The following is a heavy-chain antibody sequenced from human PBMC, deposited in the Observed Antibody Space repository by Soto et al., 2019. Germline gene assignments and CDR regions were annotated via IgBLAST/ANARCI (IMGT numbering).Heavy chain of an antibody. CDR1: GFTFSDYY. Sequence: PGGSLRLSCAASGFTFSDYYMSWIRQAPGKGLEWVSYISSSSSYTNYAVSVKGRFTIARGNAKNSLYLQMNSLRAEDTTLYYCARDNFCDTPNDWFVPWGQGTLVTVSS. V-gene: IGHV3-11*06. CDR3: ARDNFCDTPNDWFVP. CDR2: ISSSSSYT. D-gene: IGHD3-3*01. J-gene: IGHJ5*02.